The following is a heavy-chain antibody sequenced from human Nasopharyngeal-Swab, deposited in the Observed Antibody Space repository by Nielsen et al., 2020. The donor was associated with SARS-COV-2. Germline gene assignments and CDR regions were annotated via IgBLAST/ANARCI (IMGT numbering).Heavy chain of an antibody. J-gene: IGHJ5*02. V-gene: IGHV4-34*01. CDR3: ARGPTNRIQLWSSPRGSNWFDP. D-gene: IGHD5-18*01. Sequence: WIRQPPGKGLEWIGEINHSGSTNYNPSLKSRVTISVDTSKNQFSLKLSSVTAADTAVYYCARGPTNRIQLWSSPRGSNWFDPWGQGTLVTVSS. CDR2: INHSGST.